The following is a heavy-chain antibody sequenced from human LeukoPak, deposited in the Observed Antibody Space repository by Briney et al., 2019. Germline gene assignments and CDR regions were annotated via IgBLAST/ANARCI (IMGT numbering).Heavy chain of an antibody. D-gene: IGHD4-17*01. V-gene: IGHV3-23*01. Sequence: GGSLRLSCAASGYTFSNYAMSWVRQAPGKGLEWVSSISGTGTATYHADSVKGRFTISRDNSEDTLYLQMNSLRVEDTAVYYCARDMTTVPYYYYYGMDVWGQGTTVTVSS. CDR3: ARDMTTVPYYYYYGMDV. CDR2: ISGTGTAT. J-gene: IGHJ6*02. CDR1: GYTFSNYA.